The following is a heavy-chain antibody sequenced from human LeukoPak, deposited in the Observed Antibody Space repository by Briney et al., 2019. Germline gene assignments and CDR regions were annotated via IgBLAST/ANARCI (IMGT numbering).Heavy chain of an antibody. Sequence: SVKVSCKASGGTFSSYAFSWVRQAPGQGLEWMGGIIPIFGTANYAQKFQGRVTITTDESTSTAYMELSSLRSEDTAAYYCARGRGKLVPYWYFDLWGRGTLVTVSS. J-gene: IGHJ2*01. CDR2: IIPIFGTA. CDR1: GGTFSSYA. CDR3: ARGRGKLVPYWYFDL. V-gene: IGHV1-69*05. D-gene: IGHD4-23*01.